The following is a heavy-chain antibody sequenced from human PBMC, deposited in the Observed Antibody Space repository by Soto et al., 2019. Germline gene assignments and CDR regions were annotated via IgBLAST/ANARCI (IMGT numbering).Heavy chain of an antibody. CDR3: ARDFRAYRWQWLGNFDY. J-gene: IGHJ4*02. V-gene: IGHV1-18*01. CDR2: ISAYNGNT. Sequence: ASVKVSCKASGYTFTSYGISWVRQAPGQGLEWMGWISAYNGNTNYAQKLQGRVTMTTDTSTSTAYMELRSLRSDDTAVYYCARDFRAYRWQWLGNFDYWGQGTLVTVSS. CDR1: GYTFTSYG. D-gene: IGHD6-19*01.